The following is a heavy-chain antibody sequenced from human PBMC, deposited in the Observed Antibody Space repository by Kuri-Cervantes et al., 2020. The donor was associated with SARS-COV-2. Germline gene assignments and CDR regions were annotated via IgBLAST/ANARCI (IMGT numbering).Heavy chain of an antibody. D-gene: IGHD3-3*01. J-gene: IGHJ1*01. V-gene: IGHV1-8*02. CDR1: GYTFTSYD. CDR3: ATNLRHYDFWSGYYPLGYFQH. CDR2: MNPNSGNT. Sequence: ASVKVSCKASGYTFTSYDINWVRQATGQGLEWMGWMNPNSGNTGYAQKFQGRVTMTEDTSTDTAYMELSSLRSEDTAVYYCATNLRHYDFWSGYYPLGYFQHWGQGTLVTVSS.